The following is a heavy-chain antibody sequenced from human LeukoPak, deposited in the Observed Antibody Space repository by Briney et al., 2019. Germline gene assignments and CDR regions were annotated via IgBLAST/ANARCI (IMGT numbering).Heavy chain of an antibody. CDR1: GDSISSSDW. J-gene: IGHJ4*02. CDR2: IHHRGST. D-gene: IGHD3-22*01. V-gene: IGHV4-4*02. Sequence: PSGTLSLTCAVSGDSISSSDWWSWVRQPPGKGLEWIGEIHHRGSTNYNPSLKSRVTISVDKSKNQFSLKLTSVTAADTAVYYCARAYFYDSSGYYFDCWGQGTLVTVSS. CDR3: ARAYFYDSSGYYFDC.